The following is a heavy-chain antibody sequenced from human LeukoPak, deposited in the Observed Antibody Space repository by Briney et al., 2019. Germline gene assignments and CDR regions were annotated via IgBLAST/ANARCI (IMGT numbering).Heavy chain of an antibody. CDR1: GFTFSSYA. J-gene: IGHJ4*02. CDR3: ARDELHTGTYFPFDY. Sequence: PGGSLRLSCAASGFTFSSYAMSWVRQAPGKGLEWVSVISDSGGSTYYADSVKGRFTISRDKSKNSLYLQMNSLRAEDTAVYYCARDELHTGTYFPFDYWGQGTLVTVSS. V-gene: IGHV3-23*01. D-gene: IGHD1-26*01. CDR2: ISDSGGST.